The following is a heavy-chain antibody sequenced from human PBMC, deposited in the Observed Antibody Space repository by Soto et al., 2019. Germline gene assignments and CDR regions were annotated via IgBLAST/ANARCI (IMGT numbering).Heavy chain of an antibody. Sequence: SETLSLTCAVSGGSFTSNNWWTWVRQPPGQGLEWIGEIYRTGSTNYNPSLKSRVTISVDTSKNQFSLKLSSVAAPDTAIYYCVTTRGIAVGGSFDHWGQGTLVTVSS. D-gene: IGHD6-13*01. CDR1: GGSFTSNNW. CDR3: VTTRGIAVGGSFDH. CDR2: IYRTGST. V-gene: IGHV4-4*02. J-gene: IGHJ5*02.